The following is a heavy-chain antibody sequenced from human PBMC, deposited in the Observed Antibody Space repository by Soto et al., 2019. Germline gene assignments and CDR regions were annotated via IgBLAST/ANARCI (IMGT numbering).Heavy chain of an antibody. CDR3: ARGGSYYVDAFDI. D-gene: IGHD1-26*01. V-gene: IGHV3-33*01. J-gene: IGHJ3*02. Sequence: PGGSLRLSCAASGFTFSSYGMHWVRQAPGKGLEWVAVIWYDGSNKYYADSVKGRFTISRDNSKNTRYLQMNSLRAEDTAVYYCARGGSYYVDAFDIWGQGTMVTVSS. CDR1: GFTFSSYG. CDR2: IWYDGSNK.